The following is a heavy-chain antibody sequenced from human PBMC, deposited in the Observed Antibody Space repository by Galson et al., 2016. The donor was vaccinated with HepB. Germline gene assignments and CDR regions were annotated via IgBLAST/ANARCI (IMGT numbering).Heavy chain of an antibody. J-gene: IGHJ4*02. CDR2: LSYDGINQ. Sequence: SLRLSCAASGLTFSSYGMHWVRQAPGKGLEWMASLSYDGINQYYADSAKGRFTISRDISKNTLYLQINALSAEDTAIYYCVAEYHDSAGYHGFQYWGQGTLVTVSS. D-gene: IGHD3-22*01. CDR1: GLTFSSYG. CDR3: VAEYHDSAGYHGFQY. V-gene: IGHV3-30*03.